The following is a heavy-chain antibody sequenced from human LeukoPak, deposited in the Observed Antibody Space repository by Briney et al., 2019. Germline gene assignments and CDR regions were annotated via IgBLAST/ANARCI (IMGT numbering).Heavy chain of an antibody. CDR2: IYYSGST. V-gene: IGHV4-61*01. D-gene: IGHD3-10*01. Sequence: KPSETLSLTCTVSGGSVSSGSYYWSWIRQPPGKGLEWIGYIYYSGSTNYNPSLKSRVTISVDTSKNQFPLKLSSVTAADTAVYYCARGPSSRGVIIKNYYYYGMDVWGKGTTVTVSS. CDR1: GGSVSSGSYY. CDR3: ARGPSSRGVIIKNYYYYGMDV. J-gene: IGHJ6*04.